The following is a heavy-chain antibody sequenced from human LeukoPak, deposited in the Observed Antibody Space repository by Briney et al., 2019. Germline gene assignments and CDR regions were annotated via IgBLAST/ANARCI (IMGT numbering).Heavy chain of an antibody. Sequence: PGGSLRLSCAASGFSFSDYYMTWLRQAPGKGLEWVSYISGRATTIYHADSVKGRFTISRDNAQNSLYLQMNSLRAEDTAVYYCARDSGYGGNSGYFDDWGQGTLVTVSS. V-gene: IGHV3-11*04. J-gene: IGHJ4*02. CDR3: ARDSGYGGNSGYFDD. CDR2: ISGRATTI. D-gene: IGHD4-23*01. CDR1: GFSFSDYY.